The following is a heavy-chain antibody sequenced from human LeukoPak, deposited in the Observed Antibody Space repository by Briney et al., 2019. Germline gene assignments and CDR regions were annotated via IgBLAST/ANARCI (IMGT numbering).Heavy chain of an antibody. Sequence: VGSLRLSCEASGFTFSRYWMNWVRQAPGKGLEWVANIKQDGSAKYYVDSVKGRFTISRDNAKNSLYLQMSSLRAEDTAIYFCARDRGSPGPLQLFDYWGQGTLVPASS. CDR3: ARDRGSPGPLQLFDY. D-gene: IGHD1-7*01. CDR2: IKQDGSAK. CDR1: GFTFSRYW. J-gene: IGHJ4*02. V-gene: IGHV3-7*01.